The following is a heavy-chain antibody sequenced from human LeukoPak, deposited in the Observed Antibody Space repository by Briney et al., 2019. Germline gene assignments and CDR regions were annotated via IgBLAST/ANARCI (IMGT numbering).Heavy chain of an antibody. CDR3: ARVYGYSYGPDYYYYYGMDV. CDR1: GYTFTSYG. J-gene: IGHJ6*02. CDR2: ISAYNGNT. Sequence: GASVKVSCKASGYTFTSYGIGWVRQAPGQGLEWMGWISAYNGNTNYAQKLQGRVTMTTDTSTSTAYMELRSLRSDDTAVYYCARVYGYSYGPDYYYYYGMDVWGQGTTVTVSS. D-gene: IGHD5-18*01. V-gene: IGHV1-18*01.